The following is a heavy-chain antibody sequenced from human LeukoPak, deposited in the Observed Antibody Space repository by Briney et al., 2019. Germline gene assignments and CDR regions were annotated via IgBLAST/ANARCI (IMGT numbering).Heavy chain of an antibody. D-gene: IGHD3-9*01. CDR1: GFTFSNSA. V-gene: IGHV3-21*01. CDR3: ARXPLRYLRVGHYDY. Sequence: GGSLRLSCAASGFTFSNSAMNWVRQVPGKGLEWVSSIDYDSSHIYYAASVRGRFTISRDNARNSVYLQMNSLRVEDTAVYYXARXPLRYLRVGHYDYWGQGTLVAVSS. J-gene: IGHJ4*02. CDR2: IDYDSSHI.